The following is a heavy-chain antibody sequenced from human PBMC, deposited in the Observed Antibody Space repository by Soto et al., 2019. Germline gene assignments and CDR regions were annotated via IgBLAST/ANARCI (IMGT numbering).Heavy chain of an antibody. CDR1: GFTVSSNY. V-gene: IGHV3-53*01. J-gene: IGHJ6*02. D-gene: IGHD2-8*01. CDR3: ARGVSYCTNGVCYRFYYGMDV. Sequence: PGGSLILSCAASGFTVSSNYMSWVRQAPGKGLEWVSVIYSGGSTYYADSVKGRFTISRDNSKNTLYLQMNSLRAEDTAVYYCARGVSYCTNGVCYRFYYGMDVWGQGTTVTVSS. CDR2: IYSGGST.